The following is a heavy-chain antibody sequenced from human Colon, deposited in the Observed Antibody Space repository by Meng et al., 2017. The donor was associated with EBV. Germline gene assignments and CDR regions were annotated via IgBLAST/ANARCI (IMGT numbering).Heavy chain of an antibody. D-gene: IGHD5-12*01. J-gene: IGHJ4*02. CDR1: GGSISSGDYY. V-gene: IGHV4-30-4*01. CDR3: ARDRGGLGAFDY. Sequence: GQLQGSGPGLVKPSQTLSLPCTVSGGSISSGDYYWSWIRQPPGKGLEWIGYIYYSGSTYYNPSLKSRVTISVDTSKNQFSLKLSSVTAADTAVYYCARDRGGLGAFDYWGQGTLVTVSS. CDR2: IYYSGST.